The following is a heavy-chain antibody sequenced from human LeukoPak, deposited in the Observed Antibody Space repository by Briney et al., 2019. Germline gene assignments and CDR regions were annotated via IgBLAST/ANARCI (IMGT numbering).Heavy chain of an antibody. CDR3: ARDQLYCTGGYCYFDS. D-gene: IGHD2-8*02. V-gene: IGHV3-74*01. CDR2: INGDGRSP. CDR1: GFTFSSYW. Sequence: PGGSPRLSRVASGFTFSSYWMHWVRQAPGKGLVWVSRINGDGRSPSYADSVRGRFTISRDNAKNTLYLQMNSLRAEDTALYYCARDQLYCTGGYCYFDSWGQGTLVTVSS. J-gene: IGHJ4*02.